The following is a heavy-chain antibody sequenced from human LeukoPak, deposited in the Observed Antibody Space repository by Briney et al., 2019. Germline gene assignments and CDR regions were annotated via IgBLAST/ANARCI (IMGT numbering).Heavy chain of an antibody. D-gene: IGHD3-22*01. CDR3: TTANYYDSSGYYGDFDY. J-gene: IGHJ4*02. V-gene: IGHV3-15*01. CDR2: IKSKTDGGTT. Sequence: GGSLRLSCAASGFTFSNAWMSWVRQAPGKGLEWVGRIKSKTDGGTTDYAAPVKGRFTISRDDSKNTLYLQMNSLKTEDTAVYHCTTANYYDSSGYYGDFDYWGQGTLVTVSS. CDR1: GFTFSNAW.